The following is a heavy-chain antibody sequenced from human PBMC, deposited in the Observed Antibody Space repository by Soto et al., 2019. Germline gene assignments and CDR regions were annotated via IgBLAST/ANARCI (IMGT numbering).Heavy chain of an antibody. CDR1: GFTFSSDA. J-gene: IGHJ5*02. CDR2: ISYDGSNK. CDR3: ARDLVLVVAATDDWFDP. V-gene: IGHV3-30-3*01. Sequence: QVQLVESGGGVVQPGRSLRLSCAASGFTFSSDAMHWVRQAPGKGLEWVAVISYDGSNKYYADSVKGRFTISRDNSQNTMYLQMNSLRAEATAVYYCARDLVLVVAATDDWFDPWGQGTLVTVSS. D-gene: IGHD2-15*01.